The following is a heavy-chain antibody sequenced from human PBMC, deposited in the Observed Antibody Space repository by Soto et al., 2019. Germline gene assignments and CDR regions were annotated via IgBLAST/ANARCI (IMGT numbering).Heavy chain of an antibody. CDR3: ARFRRDGYNLDY. Sequence: EVQVVESGGGLVKPGGSLRLSCAASGFTFSSYSMNWVRQAPGEGLEWVSSISSSTSYMYYADSVKGRFTISRDNARNSLYLQMNSLRAEDTAVYYCARFRRDGYNLDYWGQGTLVTVSS. V-gene: IGHV3-21*01. CDR2: ISSSTSYM. D-gene: IGHD5-12*01. J-gene: IGHJ4*02. CDR1: GFTFSSYS.